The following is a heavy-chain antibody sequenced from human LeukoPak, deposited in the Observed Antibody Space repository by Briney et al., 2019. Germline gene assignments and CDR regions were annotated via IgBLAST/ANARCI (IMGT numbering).Heavy chain of an antibody. D-gene: IGHD1-26*01. J-gene: IGHJ4*02. CDR1: GFTFSSYA. CDR3: ARVGSGSSRDY. CDR2: ISGSGGST. Sequence: GGSLRLSCAASGFTFSSYAICWVRQAPGKGLEWVSAISGSGGSTYYADSVQGRFTISRDNSKSAVYLQMSSPRAEDTAVYYCARVGSGSSRDYWGQGTLVTVSS. V-gene: IGHV3-23*01.